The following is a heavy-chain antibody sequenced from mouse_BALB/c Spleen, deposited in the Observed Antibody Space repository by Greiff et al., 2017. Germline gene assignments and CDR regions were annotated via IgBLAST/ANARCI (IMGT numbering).Heavy chain of an antibody. CDR1: GYTFTSYW. CDR2: INPSTGYT. CDR3: ARGNQNAMGY. Sequence: VQLQQSGAELAKPGASVKMSCKASGYTFTSYWMHWVKQRPGQGLEWIGYINPSTGYTEYNQKFKDKATLTADKSSSTAYMQLSSLTSEDSAVYYCARGNQNAMGYWGQGDSVTVSS. V-gene: IGHV1-7*01. D-gene: IGHD2-1*01. J-gene: IGHJ4*01.